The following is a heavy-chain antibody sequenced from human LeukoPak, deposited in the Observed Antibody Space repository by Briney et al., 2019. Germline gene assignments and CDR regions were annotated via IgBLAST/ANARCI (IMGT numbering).Heavy chain of an antibody. V-gene: IGHV4-59*11. D-gene: IGHD5-18*01. CDR3: TTIKRGNIFGYFDF. CDR1: GGSMTTHH. Sequence: SSETLSLTCTVSGGSMTTHHWNWIRQTPGRGLEWSGYVFDSGRTKENPSLKSRVTLSADTSKNQLSLRLSSVTAADTAVYYCTTIKRGNIFGYFDFWGQEIRVTVSS. J-gene: IGHJ4*02. CDR2: VFDSGRT.